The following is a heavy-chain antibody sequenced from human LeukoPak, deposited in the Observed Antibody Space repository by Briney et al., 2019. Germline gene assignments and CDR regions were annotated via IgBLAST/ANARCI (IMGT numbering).Heavy chain of an antibody. D-gene: IGHD3-3*01. Sequence: KSSETLSLTCTVSSYSISSGYYWGWIRQPPGKGLEWIGSIFHSGSTYYNPSLKSRVTISVDTSKNQFSLKLSSVTAADTAVYYCARYDSWSAFDIWGQGTKVTVSS. V-gene: IGHV4-38-2*02. CDR2: IFHSGST. J-gene: IGHJ3*02. CDR1: SYSISSGYY. CDR3: ARYDSWSAFDI.